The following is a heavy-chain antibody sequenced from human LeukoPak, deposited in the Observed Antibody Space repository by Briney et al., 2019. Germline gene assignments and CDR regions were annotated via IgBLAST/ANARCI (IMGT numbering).Heavy chain of an antibody. CDR3: ARVSGHSGSP. D-gene: IGHD5-12*01. V-gene: IGHV3-74*01. CDR2: INTDGSST. Sequence: GGSLRLSCAASGFTFSSYWMHWVRQAPGKGLVWVSRINTDGSSTTYADSVKGRFTISRDNAKNSLYLQMNSLRGEDTAVYYCARVSGHSGSPWGQGTLVTVAS. J-gene: IGHJ5*02. CDR1: GFTFSSYW.